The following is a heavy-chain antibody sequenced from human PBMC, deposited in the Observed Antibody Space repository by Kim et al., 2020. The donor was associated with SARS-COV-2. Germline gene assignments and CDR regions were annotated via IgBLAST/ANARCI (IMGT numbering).Heavy chain of an antibody. CDR3: AKDSGNDYGDQLDS. D-gene: IGHD4-17*01. J-gene: IGHJ5*01. Sequence: DAVKSRFTISRDNSKNTLYLQMNSLRAEDTAIYYCAKDSGNDYGDQLDSWGQGTLVTVSS. V-gene: IGHV3-23*01.